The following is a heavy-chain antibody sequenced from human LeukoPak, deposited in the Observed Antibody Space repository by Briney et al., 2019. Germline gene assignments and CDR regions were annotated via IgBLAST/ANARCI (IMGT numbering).Heavy chain of an antibody. CDR2: IYSGGTT. CDR3: ARVYSSWYPVGYYYYYYMDV. V-gene: IGHV3-66*01. D-gene: IGHD6-13*01. J-gene: IGHJ6*03. CDR1: EFTVSSNY. Sequence: GGSLRLSCTASEFTVSSNYMSWFRQAPGKGLEWVSVIYSGGTTYYADSVKGRFTISRDNAKNSLYLQMNSLRAEDTAVYYCARVYSSWYPVGYYYYYYMDVWGKGTTVTVSS.